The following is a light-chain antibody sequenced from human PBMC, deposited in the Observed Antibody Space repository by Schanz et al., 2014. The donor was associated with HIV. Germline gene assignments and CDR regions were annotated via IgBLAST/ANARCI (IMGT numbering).Light chain of an antibody. CDR3: HQRSNWPQT. Sequence: DIQMTQSPSTLSASVGDRVTITCRASQSISSWLAWYQQKPGKAPKLLIYGASTLQSGVPSRFSGSGSGTDFTLTISSVEPEDFAVYYCHQRSNWPQTFGQGTRVEIK. J-gene: IGKJ1*01. V-gene: IGKV1-5*01. CDR1: QSISSW. CDR2: GAS.